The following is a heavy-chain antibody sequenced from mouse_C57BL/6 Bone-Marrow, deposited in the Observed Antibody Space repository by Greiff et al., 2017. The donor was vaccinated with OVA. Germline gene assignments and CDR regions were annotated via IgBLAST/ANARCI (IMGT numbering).Heavy chain of an antibody. J-gene: IGHJ2*01. V-gene: IGHV1-4*01. CDR3: AREWAITTVVAEDY. CDR2: INPSSGYT. CDR1: GYTFTSYT. Sequence: QVQLQQSGADLARPGASVKMSCKASGYTFTSYTMHWVKQRPGQGLEWIGYINPSSGYTKYNQKFKDKATLTADKSSSTAYMQLSSLTSEDSAVYYCAREWAITTVVAEDYWGQGTTLTVSS. D-gene: IGHD1-1*01.